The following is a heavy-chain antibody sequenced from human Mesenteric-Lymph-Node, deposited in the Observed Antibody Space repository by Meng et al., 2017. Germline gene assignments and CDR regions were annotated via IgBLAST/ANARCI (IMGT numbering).Heavy chain of an antibody. CDR1: GGSISTYY. CDR3: ARHQNGGTYPLDY. D-gene: IGHD3-16*02. CDR2: NYYSGST. V-gene: IGHV4-59*08. Sequence: QVQLQESGPGLVKPSETLSLTCAGSGGSISTYYWSWIRQPPGKGLEWIGNNYYSGSTNYNPSLASRVTISVDSSKNQFSLKLSSVTAADTAVYYCARHQNGGTYPLDYWGQGTLVTVSS. J-gene: IGHJ4*02.